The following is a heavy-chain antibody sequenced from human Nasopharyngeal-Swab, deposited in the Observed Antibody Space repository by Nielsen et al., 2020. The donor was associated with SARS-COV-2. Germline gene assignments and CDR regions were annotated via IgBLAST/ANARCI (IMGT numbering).Heavy chain of an antibody. Sequence: PETLSLTCTVSGGSISSYYWSWIRQPPGKGLEWIGYIYYSGSTNYNPSLKSRVTISVDTSKNQFSLKLSSVTAADTAVYYCARGDGDYYEDYFDYWGQGTLVTVSS. J-gene: IGHJ4*02. CDR2: IYYSGST. V-gene: IGHV4-59*08. CDR1: GGSISSYY. D-gene: IGHD4-17*01. CDR3: ARGDGDYYEDYFDY.